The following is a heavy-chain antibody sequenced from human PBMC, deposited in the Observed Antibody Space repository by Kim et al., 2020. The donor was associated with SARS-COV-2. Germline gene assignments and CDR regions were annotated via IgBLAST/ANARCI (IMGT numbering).Heavy chain of an antibody. Sequence: SETLSLTCTVSGGSISSYYWSWIRQPPGKGLEWIGYIYYSGSTNYNPSLKSRVTISVDTSKNQFSLKLSSVTAADTAVYYFARGSLSGYEILTGYYGGYYYDGKDVGGQGTRVTLSS. CDR1: GGSISSYY. V-gene: IGHV4-59*01. J-gene: IGHJ6*02. CDR3: ARGSLSGYEILTGYYGGYYYDGKDV. D-gene: IGHD3-9*01. CDR2: IYYSGST.